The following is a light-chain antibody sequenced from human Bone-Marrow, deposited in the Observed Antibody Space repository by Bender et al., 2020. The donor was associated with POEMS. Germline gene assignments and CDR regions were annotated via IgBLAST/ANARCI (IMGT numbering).Light chain of an antibody. J-gene: IGLJ2*01. Sequence: SYELTQPPSVSVSPGQTARITCSGDALPKRYAYWYQQKSGQAPVLVIYEDTKRPSGIPERISGSSSGTVATLTISGAQVEDEGDYYCYSTDNSGNIWLFGGGTKLTVL. CDR1: ALPKRY. CDR2: EDT. V-gene: IGLV3-10*01. CDR3: YSTDNSGNIWL.